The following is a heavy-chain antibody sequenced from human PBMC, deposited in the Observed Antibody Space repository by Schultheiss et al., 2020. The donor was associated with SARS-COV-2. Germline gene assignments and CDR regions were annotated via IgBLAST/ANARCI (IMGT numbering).Heavy chain of an antibody. CDR2: IYYSGST. Sequence: SETLSLTCTVSGGSISSGDYYWSWIRQPPGKGLEWIGYIYYSGSTNYNPSLKSRVTISVDTSKNQFSLKLSSVTAADTAVYYCARGNLGLLWFGTSVYGMDVWGQGTTVTVSS. J-gene: IGHJ6*02. D-gene: IGHD3-10*01. CDR1: GGSISSGDYY. CDR3: ARGNLGLLWFGTSVYGMDV. V-gene: IGHV4-61*08.